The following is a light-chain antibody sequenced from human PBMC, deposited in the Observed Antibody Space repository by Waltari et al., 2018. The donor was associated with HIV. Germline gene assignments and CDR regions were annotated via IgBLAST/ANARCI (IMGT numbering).Light chain of an antibody. CDR2: DDS. CDR1: NIGSRS. Sequence: SYVLTQPPSVSVAPGQKARITCGGHNIGSRSVHSYLQRPGQAPVLVVYDDSDRLSGISERFSGSNSGDTATLTISRVEVGDEADYYCQVWDGSSDHGIFGGGAKLTVL. V-gene: IGLV3-21*02. CDR3: QVWDGSSDHGI. J-gene: IGLJ2*01.